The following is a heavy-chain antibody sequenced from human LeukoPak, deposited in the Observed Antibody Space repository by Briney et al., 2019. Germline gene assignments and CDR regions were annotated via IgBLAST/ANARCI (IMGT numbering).Heavy chain of an antibody. Sequence: ASVKVSCKASGGTFSSYAISWVRQAPGQGLEWMGGIIPIFGTANYAQKFQGRVTITADKSTSTAYMELSSLRSEDTAMYYCARRTGSGAVAGTVNWYFDLWGRGTLVTVSS. J-gene: IGHJ2*01. D-gene: IGHD6-19*01. CDR2: IIPIFGTA. CDR3: ARRTGSGAVAGTVNWYFDL. CDR1: GGTFSSYA. V-gene: IGHV1-69*06.